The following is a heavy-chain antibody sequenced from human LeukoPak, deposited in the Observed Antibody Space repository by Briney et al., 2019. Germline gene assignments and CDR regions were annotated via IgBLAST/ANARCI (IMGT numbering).Heavy chain of an antibody. CDR3: AREMGYYDSSGVWYYGMDV. CDR1: GGTFSSYA. D-gene: IGHD3-22*01. Sequence: SVKVSCKASGGTFSSYAISWVQQAPGQGLEWMGRIIPILGIANYAQKFQGRVTITADKSTSTAYMELSSLRSEDTAVYYCAREMGYYDSSGVWYYGMDVWGQGTTVTVSS. J-gene: IGHJ6*02. CDR2: IIPILGIA. V-gene: IGHV1-69*04.